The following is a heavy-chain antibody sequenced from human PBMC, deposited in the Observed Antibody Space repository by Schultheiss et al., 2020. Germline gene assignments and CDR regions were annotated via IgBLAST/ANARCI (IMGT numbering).Heavy chain of an antibody. D-gene: IGHD3-10*01. V-gene: IGHV3-74*01. Sequence: GGSLRLSCAASGFTLSSYWMHWVRQAPGKGLVWVSRINSDGSSTSYADSVKGRFTISRDNSKNTLYLQMNSLRDEDTAVYYCATYRITMVRGATDYFGYWGQGTLVTVSS. CDR3: ATYRITMVRGATDYFGY. CDR2: INSDGSST. CDR1: GFTLSSYW. J-gene: IGHJ4*02.